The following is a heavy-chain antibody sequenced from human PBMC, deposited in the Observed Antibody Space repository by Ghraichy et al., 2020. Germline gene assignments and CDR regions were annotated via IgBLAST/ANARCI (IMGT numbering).Heavy chain of an antibody. Sequence: GESLNISCVASGFTFSSYAMHWVRQAPGKGLEWVALISYDGSSKYYADSVKGRFTISRDNSKNTLYLQMNSLRAEDTAVYYCARDYGANSGDYWGQGTLVTVSS. D-gene: IGHD4-23*01. CDR2: ISYDGSSK. CDR1: GFTFSSYA. J-gene: IGHJ4*02. V-gene: IGHV3-30-3*01. CDR3: ARDYGANSGDY.